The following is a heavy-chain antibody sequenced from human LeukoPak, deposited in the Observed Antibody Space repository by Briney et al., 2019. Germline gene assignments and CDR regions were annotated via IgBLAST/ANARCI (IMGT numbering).Heavy chain of an antibody. V-gene: IGHV4-59*01. CDR2: IYYSATT. CDR1: GGSISSYY. J-gene: IGHJ4*02. CDR3: ARGSYQPSLDY. D-gene: IGHD1-14*01. Sequence: SETLSLTXTVSGGSISSYYWSWIGQPPGKGLEWIGYIYYSATTNYNPSLKSRVTISVDTSKSQFSLKLSSVTAADTAVYYCARGSYQPSLDYWGQGTLVTVSS.